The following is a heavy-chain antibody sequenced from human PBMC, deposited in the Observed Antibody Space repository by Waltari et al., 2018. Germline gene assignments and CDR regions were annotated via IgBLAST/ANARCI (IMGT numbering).Heavy chain of an antibody. J-gene: IGHJ4*02. V-gene: IGHV4-39*01. CDR3: ARSASSSSFHPHGY. Sequence: QLQLQESGPGLVKPSETLSLTCTVSGGSISSSSYYWGWIRQPPGKGLEWIGSIYYSGSTYYNPSLKSRVTISVDTSKNQFSLKLSSVTAADTAVYYCARSASSSSFHPHGYWGQGTLVTVSS. D-gene: IGHD6-6*01. CDR2: IYYSGST. CDR1: GGSISSSSYY.